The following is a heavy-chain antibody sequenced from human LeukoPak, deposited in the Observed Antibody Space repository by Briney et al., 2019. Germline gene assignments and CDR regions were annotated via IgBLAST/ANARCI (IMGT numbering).Heavy chain of an antibody. CDR3: TTKKATIWASAGEGDY. CDR1: GFTFSNAW. V-gene: IGHV3-15*01. D-gene: IGHD5-24*01. Sequence: PGGSLRLSCAASGFTFSNAWMSWVRQAPGKGLEWVGHIKSKTDGGTTDYAAPVKGRFTISRDDSKNTLYLQMNSLKTEDTAVYYCTTKKATIWASAGEGDYWGQGTLVTVSS. J-gene: IGHJ4*02. CDR2: IKSKTDGGTT.